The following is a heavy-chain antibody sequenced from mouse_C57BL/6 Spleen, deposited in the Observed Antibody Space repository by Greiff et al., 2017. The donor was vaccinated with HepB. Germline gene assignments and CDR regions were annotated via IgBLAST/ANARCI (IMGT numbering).Heavy chain of an antibody. CDR3: ARGELRAMDY. V-gene: IGHV1-66*01. D-gene: IGHD1-1*01. CDR1: GYSFTSYY. Sequence: LVESGPELVKPGASVKISCKASGYSFTSYYIHWVKQRPGQGLEWIGWIYPGSGNTKYNEKFKGKATLTADTSSSTAYMQLSSLTSEDSAVYYCARGELRAMDYWGQGTSVTVSS. J-gene: IGHJ4*01. CDR2: IYPGSGNT.